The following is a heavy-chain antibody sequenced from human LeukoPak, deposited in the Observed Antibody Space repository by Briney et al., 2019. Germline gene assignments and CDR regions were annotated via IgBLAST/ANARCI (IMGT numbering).Heavy chain of an antibody. V-gene: IGHV3-7*01. D-gene: IGHD3-10*01. CDR1: GFTFSSYW. Sequence: PGGSLRLSCAASGFTFSSYWMSWVRQTPGKGLEWVANIKQDGSEKYYVDSVKGRFTISRDNAKNSLYLQMNSLGAEDTAVYYCARATMDRGNIITFSFDYWGQGTLVTVSS. CDR3: ARATMDRGNIITFSFDY. CDR2: IKQDGSEK. J-gene: IGHJ4*02.